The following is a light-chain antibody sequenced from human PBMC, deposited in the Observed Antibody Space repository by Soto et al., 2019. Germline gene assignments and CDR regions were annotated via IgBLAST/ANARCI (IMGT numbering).Light chain of an antibody. Sequence: DIVMTQSPASLAVSLGERATINCKSSQSVLYSSNNKNYLAWYQQKPGQPPNLLIYWASTRESGVPDRFSGSGSGTDFTLTISSLQAEDVAVYYCQQYYSPPLTFGGGTKVEIK. V-gene: IGKV4-1*01. J-gene: IGKJ4*01. CDR1: QSVLYSSNNKNY. CDR3: QQYYSPPLT. CDR2: WAS.